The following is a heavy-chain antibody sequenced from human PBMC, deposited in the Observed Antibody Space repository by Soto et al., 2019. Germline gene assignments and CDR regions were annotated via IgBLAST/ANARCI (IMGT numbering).Heavy chain of an antibody. V-gene: IGHV3-23*01. D-gene: IGHD3-22*01. J-gene: IGHJ4*02. CDR2: ISGSGGST. CDR1: GFTFSSYA. CDR3: AKQGGMYYYDSSGYWY. Sequence: ESGGGLVQPGGSLRLSCAASGFTFSSYAMSSVRQAPGKGLELVSAISGSGGSTYYADSVKGRFTISRDNSKNTLYLQMNSLGAEDTAVYYCAKQGGMYYYDSSGYWYWGQGTLVTVSS.